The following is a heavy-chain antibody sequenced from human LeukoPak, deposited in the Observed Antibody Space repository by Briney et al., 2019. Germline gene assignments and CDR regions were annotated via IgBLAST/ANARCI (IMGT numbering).Heavy chain of an antibody. CDR1: GFAFSSYS. CDR2: ISSSGTYI. CDR3: ARDQGGSGGN. D-gene: IGHD3-10*01. J-gene: IGHJ4*02. Sequence: GGSLRLSCAASGFAFSSYSMYWVRQAPWKGLEWVSSISSSGTYIYYADSVKGRFTISRDNAKNSVHLQMNSLRAEDTAVYYCARDQGGSGGNWGQGTLVTVSS. V-gene: IGHV3-21*01.